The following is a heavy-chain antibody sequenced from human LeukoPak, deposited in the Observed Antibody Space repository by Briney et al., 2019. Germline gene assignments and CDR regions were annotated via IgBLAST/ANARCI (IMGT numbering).Heavy chain of an antibody. D-gene: IGHD3-10*01. V-gene: IGHV4-59*02. CDR3: M. CDR1: GDSVSGYY. J-gene: IGHJ3*02. Sequence: SETLSLTCIVSGDSVSGYYWNWLRQPPGKGLEWIYNPSLKSRVTTSVDTSKNQFSLSLNCARWEVRLNAFEMWGHGTMVTVSS.